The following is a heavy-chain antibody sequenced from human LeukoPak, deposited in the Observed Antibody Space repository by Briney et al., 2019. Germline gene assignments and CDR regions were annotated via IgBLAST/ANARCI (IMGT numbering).Heavy chain of an antibody. Sequence: GGSLRLSCAASGVTFSSYGMHWVRQAPGKGLEWVALISSDGNDKLYGDSVKGRFTISRDDSKSTLYLQMNSLRAEDTAVYYCTTKVIRGNSGDDYDVWGKGTTVTVSS. CDR2: ISSDGNDK. V-gene: IGHV3-30*03. D-gene: IGHD5-12*01. CDR3: TTKVIRGNSGDDYDV. CDR1: GVTFSSYG. J-gene: IGHJ6*04.